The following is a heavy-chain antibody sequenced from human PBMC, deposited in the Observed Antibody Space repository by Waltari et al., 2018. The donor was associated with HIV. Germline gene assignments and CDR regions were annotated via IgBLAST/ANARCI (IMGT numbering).Heavy chain of an antibody. CDR3: ARQDSSGGNYYYGMDV. V-gene: IGHV3-21*01. J-gene: IGHJ6*02. CDR1: GFTFSSIS. Sequence: VQLVESGGGLVKPGGSLRLSCAASGFTFSSISLTWGSRAPGKGLEWVSSISSSSIYISYADSVKGRFTISRDNAKNSLYLQMNSLRAEDTAVYYCARQDSSGGNYYYGMDVWGQGTTVTVSS. CDR2: ISSSSIYI. D-gene: IGHD3-22*01.